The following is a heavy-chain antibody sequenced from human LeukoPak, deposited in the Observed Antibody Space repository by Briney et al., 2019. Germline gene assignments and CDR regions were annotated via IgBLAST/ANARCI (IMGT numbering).Heavy chain of an antibody. CDR3: ARGKRAAAGKGIDY. D-gene: IGHD6-13*01. V-gene: IGHV1-18*01. J-gene: IGHJ4*02. CDR2: ISAYNGNT. CDR1: GYTFTSYG. Sequence: GASVKVSCKASGYTFTSYGISWVRQAPGQGLEWMGWISAYNGNTNYAQKLQGRVTMTRNTSISTAYMELSSLRSEDTAVYYCARGKRAAAGKGIDYWGQGTLVTVSS.